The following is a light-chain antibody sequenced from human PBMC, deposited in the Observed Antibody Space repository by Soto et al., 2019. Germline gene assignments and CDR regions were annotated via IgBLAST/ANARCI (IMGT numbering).Light chain of an antibody. J-gene: IGKJ2*01. CDR1: QIVTSS. Sequence: EIVLTQSPATLSLSPGTGATLPCRASQIVTSSLAWYQQRPGQAPRLLIYDTFTRATGIPARFRARGAGTDITLSISSPEPEDSAVYFCQLCSDWPPTYTFGQGTKLE. CDR2: DTF. V-gene: IGKV3-11*01. CDR3: QLCSDWPPTYT.